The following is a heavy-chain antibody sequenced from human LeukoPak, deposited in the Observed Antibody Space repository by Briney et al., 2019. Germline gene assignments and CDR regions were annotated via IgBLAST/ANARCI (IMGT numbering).Heavy chain of an antibody. CDR2: IYYSGNT. Sequence: PSETLSLTCTVSGGSISSGGYYWGWIRQPPGKGLEWIGSIYYSGNTYDSPSLKSRVTISVDTSKNQFSLKLSSVTAADTAVYYCARGTLRYFDWLHHDYWGQGTLVTVSS. D-gene: IGHD3-9*01. V-gene: IGHV4-39*07. J-gene: IGHJ4*02. CDR1: GGSISSGGYY. CDR3: ARGTLRYFDWLHHDY.